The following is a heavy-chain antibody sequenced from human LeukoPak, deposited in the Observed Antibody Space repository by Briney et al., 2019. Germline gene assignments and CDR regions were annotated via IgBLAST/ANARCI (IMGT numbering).Heavy chain of an antibody. CDR2: IYASVST. V-gene: IGHV4-4*07. CDR1: GGSISSHY. Sequence: PSETLSLTCSVSGGSISSHYWNWIRQPAGKGLEWIGRIYASVSTNYNPSLKSRVTMSVDTSKNQFSLKLSSVTAADTAVYYCARVGDYYDTTQYAFDIWGQGTMVTVSS. CDR3: ARVGDYYDTTQYAFDI. D-gene: IGHD3-22*01. J-gene: IGHJ3*02.